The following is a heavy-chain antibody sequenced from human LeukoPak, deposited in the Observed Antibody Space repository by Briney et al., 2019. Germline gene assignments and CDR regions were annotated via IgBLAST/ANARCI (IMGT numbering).Heavy chain of an antibody. Sequence: SETLSLTCTVSGGSISSSSYYWGWIRQPPGKGLEWIGSIYYSGSTYYNPSLKSRVTISVDTSKNQFSLKLSSVTAADTAVYYCARHGASGVRFLEWSHYYYYMDVWGKGTTVTVSS. D-gene: IGHD3-3*01. CDR1: GGSISSSSYY. CDR3: ARHGASGVRFLEWSHYYYYMDV. J-gene: IGHJ6*03. V-gene: IGHV4-39*01. CDR2: IYYSGST.